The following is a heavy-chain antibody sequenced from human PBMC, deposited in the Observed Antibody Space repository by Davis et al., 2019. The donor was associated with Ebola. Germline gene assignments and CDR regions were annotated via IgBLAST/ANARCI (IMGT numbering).Heavy chain of an antibody. Sequence: SVKVSCKASGGTFSSYAISWVRQAPAQGLEWMGRIIPILGIANYAQKFQGRVTITADKSTSTAYMEQSSLRSEDTAVYYCAITIYDLWSGYYTGYFDYWGQGTLVTVSS. D-gene: IGHD3-3*01. CDR3: AITIYDLWSGYYTGYFDY. V-gene: IGHV1-69*04. CDR1: GGTFSSYA. CDR2: IIPILGIA. J-gene: IGHJ4*02.